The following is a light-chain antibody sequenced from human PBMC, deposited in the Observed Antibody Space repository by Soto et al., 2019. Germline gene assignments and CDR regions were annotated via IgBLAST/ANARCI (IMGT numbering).Light chain of an antibody. CDR1: KLGDKY. J-gene: IGLJ1*01. Sequence: SYELTHPSSVSVSPGQTASITCAGEKLGDKYACWYQQKPGQSPVLVIYQDNKRPSGIPERFSGSNSGNTATLTISGTQAMDEADYCCQAGDSSTYVFGTGTKVTVL. CDR2: QDN. CDR3: QAGDSSTYV. V-gene: IGLV3-1*01.